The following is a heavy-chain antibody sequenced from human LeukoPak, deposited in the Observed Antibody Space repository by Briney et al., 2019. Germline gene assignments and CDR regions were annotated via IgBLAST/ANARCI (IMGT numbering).Heavy chain of an antibody. D-gene: IGHD2-2*01. V-gene: IGHV3-48*02. J-gene: IGHJ4*02. CDR3: ARDLLYQLPHYYDS. Sequence: GGSLRLSCAASGFTLSNHNMNWVREAPGKGLEWVSYISSSSGTKYYADSVKGRFTISRDDAKNSLYLQMTSLRDEDTAVYYCARDLLYQLPHYYDSWGQGTLVTVSS. CDR1: GFTLSNHN. CDR2: ISSSSGTK.